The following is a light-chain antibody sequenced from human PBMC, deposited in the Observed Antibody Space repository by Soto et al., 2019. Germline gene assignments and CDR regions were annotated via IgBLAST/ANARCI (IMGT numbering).Light chain of an antibody. CDR2: DAS. Sequence: DIQMTQSPSSLSASVGDRVTITCQASHDITSFLNWYQHKPGRAPKLLIYDASILEAGVPTRFSGSGSGTHFTFTISSLQPEDVATYYCQHCDYLPIFGPGTTMDFK. CDR1: HDITSF. V-gene: IGKV1-33*01. CDR3: QHCDYLPI. J-gene: IGKJ3*01.